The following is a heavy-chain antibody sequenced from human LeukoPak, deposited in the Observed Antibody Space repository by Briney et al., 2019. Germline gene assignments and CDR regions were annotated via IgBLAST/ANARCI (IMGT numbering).Heavy chain of an antibody. D-gene: IGHD1-26*01. V-gene: IGHV4-39*07. CDR1: GGSISSSSYY. CDR3: ARDYSGSYYPAADFDY. CDR2: IYYSGST. J-gene: IGHJ4*02. Sequence: SETLSLTCTVSGGSISSSSYYWGWIRQPPGKGLEWIGSIYYSGSTYYNPSLKSRVTISVDTSKNQFSLKLSSVTAADTAVYYCARDYSGSYYPAADFDYWGQGTLVSVSS.